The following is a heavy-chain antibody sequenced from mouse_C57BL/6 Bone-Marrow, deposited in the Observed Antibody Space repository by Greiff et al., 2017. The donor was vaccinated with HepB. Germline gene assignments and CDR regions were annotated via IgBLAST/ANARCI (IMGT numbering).Heavy chain of an antibody. Sequence: QVQLQQSGPELVKPGASVKISCKASGYAFSSSWMNWVKQRPGKGLEWIGRIYPGDGDTNYNGKFKGKATLTADKSSSTAYMQLSSLTSEDSAVYFCVDGYFAWFAYWGQGTLVTVSA. D-gene: IGHD2-3*01. CDR1: GYAFSSSW. V-gene: IGHV1-82*01. CDR3: VDGYFAWFAY. J-gene: IGHJ3*01. CDR2: IYPGDGDT.